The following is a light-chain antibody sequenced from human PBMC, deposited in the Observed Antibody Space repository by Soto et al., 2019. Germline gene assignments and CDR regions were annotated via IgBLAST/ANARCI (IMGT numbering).Light chain of an antibody. CDR2: VAS. CDR1: QIVAYSH. Sequence: ENVLTQTPDTLSLSLGETATLSCRASQIVAYSHLAWYQQKPGQAPRLLISVASSRAIGIPDRFSGSGSGTDFTLTISKLAPEDSAMYYCQQRNNWPWTFGQGTKVEIK. V-gene: IGKV3D-20*02. J-gene: IGKJ1*01. CDR3: QQRNNWPWT.